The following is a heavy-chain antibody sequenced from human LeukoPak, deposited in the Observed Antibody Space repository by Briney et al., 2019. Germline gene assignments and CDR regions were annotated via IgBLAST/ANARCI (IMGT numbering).Heavy chain of an antibody. CDR3: AKELGSSWFQPYYYYGMDV. D-gene: IGHD6-13*01. J-gene: IGHJ6*02. V-gene: IGHV3-30*02. CDR2: IWYDGSNK. CDR1: GFTFSSYG. Sequence: SGGSLRLSCAASGFTFSSYGMHWVRQAPGKGLEWVAVIWYDGSNKYYADSVKGRFTISRDNSKNTLYLQMNSLRAEDTAVYYCAKELGSSWFQPYYYYGMDVWGQGTTVTVSS.